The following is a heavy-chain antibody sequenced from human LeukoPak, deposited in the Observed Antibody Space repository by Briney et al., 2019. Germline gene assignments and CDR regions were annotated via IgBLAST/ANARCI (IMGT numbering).Heavy chain of an antibody. J-gene: IGHJ4*02. Sequence: PGGSLRLSCAPSALTVSGNSVTWIRQIPGEGLEWVSAIYYGGSTFYADSVKGRFINSRDTSKNTWTLQMNSLRVEDTAVYYCARIAKDCGGDCFADYWGQGTLVTVSS. V-gene: IGHV3-66*01. D-gene: IGHD2-21*01. CDR3: ARIAKDCGGDCFADY. CDR2: IYYGGST. CDR1: ALTVSGNS.